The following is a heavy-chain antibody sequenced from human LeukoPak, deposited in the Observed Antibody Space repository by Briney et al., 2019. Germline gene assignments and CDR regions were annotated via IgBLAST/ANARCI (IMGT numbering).Heavy chain of an antibody. D-gene: IGHD5-12*01. J-gene: IGHJ4*02. CDR3: VASYGGYVLDY. CDR2: VFNNRGT. CDR1: GGSIGSYH. V-gene: IGHV4-59*01. Sequence: SETLSLTCSVSGGSIGSYHWNWIRQPSGKGLEWIGIVFNNRGTKHNPPLKSRVAISVDTSKNQFALKLSSVTAADTAVYYCVASYGGYVLDYWGQGALVIVSS.